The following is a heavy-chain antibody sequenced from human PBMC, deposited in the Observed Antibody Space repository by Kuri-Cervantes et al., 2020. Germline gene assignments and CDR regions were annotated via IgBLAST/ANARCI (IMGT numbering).Heavy chain of an antibody. J-gene: IGHJ3*02. CDR1: GYTFNSYGNSYG. D-gene: IGHD5-24*01. CDR3: ATPITVEMATIDAFDI. Sequence: ASVKVSCKASGYTFNSYGNSYGISWVRQAPGQGLEWMGWISAYNGDTNYAQKLQGRVTLTTDTSTSTAYMELSSLRSEDTAVYYCATPITVEMATIDAFDIWGQGTMVTVSS. CDR2: ISAYNGDT. V-gene: IGHV1-18*01.